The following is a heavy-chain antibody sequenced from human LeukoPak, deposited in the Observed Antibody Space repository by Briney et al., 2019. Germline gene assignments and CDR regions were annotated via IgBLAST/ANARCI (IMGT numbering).Heavy chain of an antibody. Sequence: GGSLRLSRVGSGFTFRSHAMSWVRQAPEKGLEFVSGIYENGGTTYYADSVKGRFSISRDNSKNTLYLQMDSLRGEDTAVYYYAKDFRIGYSAHFDYWGQGALVTVSS. J-gene: IGHJ4*02. V-gene: IGHV3-23*01. CDR1: GFTFRSHA. CDR3: AKDFRIGYSAHFDY. D-gene: IGHD2-21*01. CDR2: IYENGGTT.